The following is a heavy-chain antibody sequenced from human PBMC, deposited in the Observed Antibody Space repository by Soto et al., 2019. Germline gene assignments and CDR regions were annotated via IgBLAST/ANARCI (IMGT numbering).Heavy chain of an antibody. V-gene: IGHV4-39*01. D-gene: IGHD3-3*01. CDR3: ARLYYDFWSGYPDHFDY. CDR2: IYYSGST. CDR1: GGSISSSSYY. Sequence: PSETLSLTCTVSGGSISSSSYYWGWIRQPPGKGLEWIGSIYYSGSTYYNPSLKSRVTISVDTSKNQFSLKLSSVTAADTAVYYCARLYYDFWSGYPDHFDYWGQGTLVTVSS. J-gene: IGHJ4*02.